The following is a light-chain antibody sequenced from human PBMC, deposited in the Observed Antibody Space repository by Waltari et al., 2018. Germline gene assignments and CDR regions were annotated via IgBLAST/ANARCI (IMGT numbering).Light chain of an antibody. Sequence: DIVMTQSPDSLAVYLGERATINGKSSLSVLYSSNNKNYLAWYQQKPGQPPKLIIYWASTRESGVPDRFSGSESGTDFTLTISSLQAEDVAVYYCQQYYNSPLTFGGGTKVEIK. CDR2: WAS. CDR3: QQYYNSPLT. J-gene: IGKJ4*01. CDR1: LSVLYSSNNKNY. V-gene: IGKV4-1*01.